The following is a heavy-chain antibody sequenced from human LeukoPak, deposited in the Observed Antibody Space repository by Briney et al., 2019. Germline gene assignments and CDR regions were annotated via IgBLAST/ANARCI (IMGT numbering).Heavy chain of an antibody. D-gene: IGHD3-16*01. Sequence: GGSLRLSCAASGFTFSTYSMNWVRQAPGKGLEWVSSISSSSSNIYYADSVKGRFTISRDNAKNSLYLQMNSLRAEDTALYHCARVGEAFDIWGQGTMVTVSS. J-gene: IGHJ3*02. CDR2: ISSSSSNI. V-gene: IGHV3-21*01. CDR3: ARVGEAFDI. CDR1: GFTFSTYS.